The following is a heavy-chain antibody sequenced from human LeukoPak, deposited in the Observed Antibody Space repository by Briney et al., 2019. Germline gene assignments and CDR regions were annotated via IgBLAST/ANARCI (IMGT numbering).Heavy chain of an antibody. J-gene: IGHJ4*02. CDR1: GFTFSSYG. CDR3: AKGGSLDYDFWSGYGGYFDY. D-gene: IGHD3-3*01. CDR2: ISYDGSNK. V-gene: IGHV3-30*18. Sequence: PGGSPRPSCAASGFTFSSYGMHWVRQAPGKGLEWVAVISYDGSNKYYADSVKGRFTISRDNSKNTLYLQMNSLRAEDTAVYYCAKGGSLDYDFWSGYGGYFDYWGQGTLVTVSS.